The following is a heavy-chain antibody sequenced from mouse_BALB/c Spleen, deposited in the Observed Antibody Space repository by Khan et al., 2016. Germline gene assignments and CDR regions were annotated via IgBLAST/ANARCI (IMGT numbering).Heavy chain of an antibody. J-gene: IGHJ2*01. Sequence: EVQLQESGPGLVKPSQSLSLTCTVTGYSITSDYAWNWIRQFPGNILEWMGYISYFGFTTYNPSLKSRISITRDTSKNQFFLQLNSVTTEDSATYYCARSKYDFDYWGQGTTLTVSS. CDR3: ARSKYDFDY. D-gene: IGHD2-14*01. CDR1: GYSITSDYA. CDR2: ISYFGFT. V-gene: IGHV3-2*02.